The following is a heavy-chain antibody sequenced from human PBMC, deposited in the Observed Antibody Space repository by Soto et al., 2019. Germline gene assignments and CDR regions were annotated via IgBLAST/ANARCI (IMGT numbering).Heavy chain of an antibody. CDR3: ARSFTPLNMTYYGVDV. CDR1: SGSLSHGGYY. V-gene: IGHV4-31*03. D-gene: IGHD2-15*01. J-gene: IGHJ6*02. Sequence: QVQLQESGPGLVKPSEHLSLTSSVSSGSLSHGGYYWSWIRHHPRKGLEWMGVIYYTGSAYYNRSLESRVSLTVDRFNYQFSLELTSVTAAYACVYYCARSFTPLNMTYYGVDVWGHGTRVTVSS. CDR2: IYYTGSA.